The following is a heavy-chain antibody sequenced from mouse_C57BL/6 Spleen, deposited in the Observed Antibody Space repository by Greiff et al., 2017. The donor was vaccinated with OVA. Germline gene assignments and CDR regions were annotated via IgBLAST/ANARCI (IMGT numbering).Heavy chain of an antibody. D-gene: IGHD1-1*01. Sequence: QVQLQQPGAELVKPGASVKMSCKASGYTFTSYWITWVKQRPGQGLEWLGDIYPGSGSTNYNEKFKSKATLTVDTSSSTAYMQLSSLTSEDSAVYYCARDYYGSSPYYFDYWGQGTTLTVSS. V-gene: IGHV1-55*01. CDR2: IYPGSGST. CDR1: GYTFTSYW. J-gene: IGHJ2*01. CDR3: ARDYYGSSPYYFDY.